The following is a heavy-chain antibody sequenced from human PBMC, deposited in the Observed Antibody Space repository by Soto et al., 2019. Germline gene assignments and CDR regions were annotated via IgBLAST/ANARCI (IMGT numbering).Heavy chain of an antibody. CDR3: AKDLGYDYIWGSYRYSYFDY. Sequence: EVQLVESGGGLVQPGRSLRLSCAASGFTFDDYAMHWVRQAPGKGLEWVSGISWNSGSIGYADSVKGRFTISRDNAKNSLYLQMNSLRAEDTALYYCAKDLGYDYIWGSYRYSYFDYWGQVSLVTVSS. D-gene: IGHD3-16*02. CDR1: GFTFDDYA. V-gene: IGHV3-9*01. CDR2: ISWNSGSI. J-gene: IGHJ4*02.